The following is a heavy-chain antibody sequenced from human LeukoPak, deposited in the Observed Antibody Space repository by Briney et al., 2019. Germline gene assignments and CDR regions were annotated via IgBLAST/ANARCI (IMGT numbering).Heavy chain of an antibody. V-gene: IGHV3-7*03. Sequence: GGSLRLSCAASGFTFSSYWMSWVRQAPGKGLEWVANIKQDGSEKHYVDSVKGRFTISRDNSKNTLYLQMNSLRAEDTAVYYCARVKIVGAQGYYFDYWGQGTLVTVSS. J-gene: IGHJ4*02. CDR2: IKQDGSEK. CDR1: GFTFSSYW. CDR3: ARVKIVGAQGYYFDY. D-gene: IGHD1-26*01.